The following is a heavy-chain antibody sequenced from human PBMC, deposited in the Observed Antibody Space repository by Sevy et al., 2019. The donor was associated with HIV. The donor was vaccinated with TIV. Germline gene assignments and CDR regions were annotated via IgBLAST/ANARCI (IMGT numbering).Heavy chain of an antibody. CDR3: AKPGKFSGSYLDAFDI. D-gene: IGHD1-26*01. CDR2: ISYDGGNK. CDR1: GFTFSKYG. Sequence: GGSLRLSCAASGFTFSKYGMHWVRQAPGKGLEWVAVISYDGGNKYYADSVKGRFTISKDNFKNTLYLQMNSLRAEDTARYYCAKPGKFSGSYLDAFDIWGQGTMVTVSS. V-gene: IGHV3-30*18. J-gene: IGHJ3*02.